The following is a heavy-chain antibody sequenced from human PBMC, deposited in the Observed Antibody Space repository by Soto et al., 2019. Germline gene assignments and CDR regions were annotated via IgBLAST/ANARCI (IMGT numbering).Heavy chain of an antibody. J-gene: IGHJ4*02. CDR2: ISYDGSNK. D-gene: IGHD5-18*01. CDR3: AKVGYSSRTTNGILGHFDY. CDR1: GFTFSSYG. Sequence: PGGSLRLSCAASGFTFSSYGMHWVRQAPGKGLEWVAVISYDGSNKYYADSVKGRFTISRDNSKNTLYLQMNSLRAEDTAVYYCAKVGYSSRTTNGILGHFDYWGQGTLVTVSS. V-gene: IGHV3-30*18.